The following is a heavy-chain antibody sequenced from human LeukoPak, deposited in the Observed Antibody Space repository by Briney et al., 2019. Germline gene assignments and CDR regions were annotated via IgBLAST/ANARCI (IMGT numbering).Heavy chain of an antibody. CDR2: INHSGST. CDR1: GGSFSGYY. D-gene: IGHD6-6*01. V-gene: IGHV4-34*01. Sequence: SETLSLTCAVYGGSFSGYYWSWIRQPPGKGLEWIGEINHSGSTNYNPSLKSRVTISVDTSKNQFSLKLSSVTAADTAVYYCARIGIAARPDYWGQGTLVTVSS. J-gene: IGHJ4*02. CDR3: ARIGIAARPDY.